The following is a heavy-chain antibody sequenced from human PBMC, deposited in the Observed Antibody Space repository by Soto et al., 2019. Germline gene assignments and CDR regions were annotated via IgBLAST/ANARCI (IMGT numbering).Heavy chain of an antibody. CDR3: ARARITMIVVVSPVVY. CDR1: GFTFSSYA. D-gene: IGHD3-22*01. J-gene: IGHJ4*02. Sequence: GGSLRLSXAASGFTFSSYAMHWVRQAPGKGLEWVAVISYDGSNKYYADSVKGRFTISRDNSKNTLYLQMNSLRAEDTAVYYCARARITMIVVVSPVVYWGQGTLVTVSS. V-gene: IGHV3-30-3*01. CDR2: ISYDGSNK.